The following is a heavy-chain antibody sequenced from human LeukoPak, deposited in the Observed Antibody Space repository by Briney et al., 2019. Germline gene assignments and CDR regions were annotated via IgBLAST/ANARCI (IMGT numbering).Heavy chain of an antibody. CDR3: ARFKEQLVYRYFQH. D-gene: IGHD6-13*01. J-gene: IGHJ1*01. Sequence: GASVKVSCKASGYTFTGYYMHWVRQAPGQGLEWMGWINPNSGGTNYAQKFQGRVTMTRDTSISTAYMKLSRLRSDDTAVYYCARFKEQLVYRYFQHWGQGTLVTVSS. V-gene: IGHV1-2*02. CDR1: GYTFTGYY. CDR2: INPNSGGT.